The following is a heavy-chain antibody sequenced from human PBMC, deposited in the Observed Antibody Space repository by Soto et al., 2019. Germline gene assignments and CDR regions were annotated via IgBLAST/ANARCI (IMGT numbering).Heavy chain of an antibody. Sequence: QVQLVQSGAEVKKPGASVKVSCKASGYTFTSYDINWVRQATGQGLEWMGWMNPNSANTGYAQKFQGRVTMTRNPTIGTAYMALSSLRSEDTSVNYSAREGVWGMDVWGQGTRVTVSS. V-gene: IGHV1-8*02. CDR3: AREGVWGMDV. D-gene: IGHD3-10*01. CDR1: GYTFTSYD. J-gene: IGHJ6*02. CDR2: MNPNSANT.